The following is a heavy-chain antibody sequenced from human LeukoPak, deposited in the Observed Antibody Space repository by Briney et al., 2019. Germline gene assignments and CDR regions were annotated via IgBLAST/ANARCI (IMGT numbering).Heavy chain of an antibody. CDR3: ARDRKPYSGSSLFDY. D-gene: IGHD1-26*01. J-gene: IGHJ4*02. Sequence: ASVKVSCKASGYTFTSYGISWVRQAPGQGLEWMGWISAYNGNTNYAQKLQGRVTMTTDTSTSTAYMELRSLRSDDTAVYYCARDRKPYSGSSLFDYWGQGTLVTVSS. CDR2: ISAYNGNT. V-gene: IGHV1-18*01. CDR1: GYTFTSYG.